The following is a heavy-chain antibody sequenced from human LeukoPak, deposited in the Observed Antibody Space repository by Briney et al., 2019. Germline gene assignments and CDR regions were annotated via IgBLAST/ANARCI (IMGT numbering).Heavy chain of an antibody. J-gene: IGHJ4*02. CDR3: AKGSRGFDY. Sequence: LTGGSLRLSCAASGFTSSSYGMHWVRQAPGKGLEWVAVISYDGSNKYYADSVKGRFTISRDNSKNTLYLQMNSLRAEDTAVYYCAKGSRGFDYWGQGTLVTVSS. CDR2: ISYDGSNK. CDR1: GFTSSSYG. V-gene: IGHV3-30*18. D-gene: IGHD3-10*01.